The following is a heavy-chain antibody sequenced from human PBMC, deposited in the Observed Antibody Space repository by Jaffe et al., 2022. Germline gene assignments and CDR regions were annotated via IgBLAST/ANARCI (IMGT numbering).Heavy chain of an antibody. J-gene: IGHJ4*02. CDR2: IYPGDSDT. V-gene: IGHV5-51*03. CDR3: VRLEGVYSSSWSWPDY. D-gene: IGHD6-13*01. Sequence: EVQLVQSGAEVKKPGESLKISCKGSGYSFTSYWIGWVRQMPGKGLEWMGIIYPGDSDTRYSPSFQGQVTISADKSISTAYLQWSSLKASDTAMYYCVRLEGVYSSSWSWPDYWGQGTLVTVSS. CDR1: GYSFTSYW.